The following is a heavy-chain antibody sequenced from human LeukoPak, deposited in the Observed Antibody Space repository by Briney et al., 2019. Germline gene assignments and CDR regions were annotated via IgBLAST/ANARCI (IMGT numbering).Heavy chain of an antibody. CDR1: GFTFSSYG. CDR2: IWYDGSNK. CDR3: ARDNSQDIVVVPAHYGMDV. V-gene: IGHV3-33*01. Sequence: GGSLRPSCAASGFTFSSYGMHWVRQAPGKGLEWVAVIWYDGSNKYYADSVKGRFTISRDNSKNTLYLQMNSLRAEDTAVYYCARDNSQDIVVVPAHYGMDVWGQGTTVTVSS. J-gene: IGHJ6*02. D-gene: IGHD2-2*01.